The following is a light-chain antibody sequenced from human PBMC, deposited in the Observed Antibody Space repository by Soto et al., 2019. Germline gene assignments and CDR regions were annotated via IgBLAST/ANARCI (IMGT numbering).Light chain of an antibody. CDR3: CSYAGSSTLLYV. CDR2: EGS. V-gene: IGLV2-23*03. CDR1: SSDVGSYNL. J-gene: IGLJ1*01. Sequence: QSVLAQPASVSGSPGQSITISCTGTSSDVGSYNLVSWYQQHPGKAPKLMIYEGSKRPSGVSNRFSGSKSGNTASLTISGLQAEDEADYYCCSYAGSSTLLYVFGTRTKVTVL.